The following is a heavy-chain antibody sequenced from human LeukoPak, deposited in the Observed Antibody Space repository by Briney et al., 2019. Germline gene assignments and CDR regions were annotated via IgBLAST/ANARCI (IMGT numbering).Heavy chain of an antibody. CDR3: ARASCSTTSCPGDY. D-gene: IGHD2-2*01. Sequence: GGSLRLSCAASGFTFNNYGMKWVRQTPGKGLEWVSSISSTGSYIYYADSVKGRFTISRDNAKNSLFLQMNSLSGEDTAIYYCARASCSTTSCPGDYWGQGTLATVSS. J-gene: IGHJ4*02. V-gene: IGHV3-21*01. CDR1: GFTFNNYG. CDR2: ISSTGSYI.